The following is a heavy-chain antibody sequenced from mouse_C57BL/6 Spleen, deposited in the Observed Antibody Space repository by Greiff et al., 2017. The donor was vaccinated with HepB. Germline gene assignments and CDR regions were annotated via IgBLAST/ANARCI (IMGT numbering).Heavy chain of an antibody. Sequence: QVQLQQSGAELAKPGASVKLSCKASGYTFTSYWMHWVKQRPGQGLEWIGYINPSSGYTKYNQKFKDKATLTADKSSSTAYMQLSSLTYEDSAVYDCASTLYYGSFPMDYWGQGTSVTVSS. J-gene: IGHJ4*01. CDR3: ASTLYYGSFPMDY. CDR2: INPSSGYT. D-gene: IGHD1-1*01. V-gene: IGHV1-7*01. CDR1: GYTFTSYW.